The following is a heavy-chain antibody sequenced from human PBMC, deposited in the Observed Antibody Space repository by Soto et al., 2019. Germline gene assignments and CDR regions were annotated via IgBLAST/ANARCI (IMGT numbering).Heavy chain of an antibody. V-gene: IGHV4-59*08. CDR3: ARRGPGGYCTGGQCQPFDH. Sequence: QVQLQESGPGLVKPSETLSLTCTVSGGSISNYYWSWIRQPPGKSLEWIGYVYYDGSNNYNPSLKSPATMAVDTSKNPFSLGLSPVPAADTAVYYCARRGPGGYCTGGQCQPFDHWGQGILVTVSS. CDR2: VYYDGSN. CDR1: GGSISNYY. D-gene: IGHD2-8*02. J-gene: IGHJ4*02.